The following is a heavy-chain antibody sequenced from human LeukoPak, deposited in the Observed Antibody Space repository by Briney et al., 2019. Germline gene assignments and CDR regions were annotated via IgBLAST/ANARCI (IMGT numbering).Heavy chain of an antibody. V-gene: IGHV1-2*02. CDR1: GYTFTGYY. Sequence: GASVKVSCKASGYTFTGYYMHWVRQAPGQGLEWMGWINPNSGGTNYAQKFQGRVTMTRDTSISTAYMELSRLRSDDTAVYYCARAGGGCSSTSCLPGDYYYYYMDVWGKGTTVTVSS. D-gene: IGHD2-2*01. CDR3: ARAGGGCSSTSCLPGDYYYYYMDV. CDR2: INPNSGGT. J-gene: IGHJ6*03.